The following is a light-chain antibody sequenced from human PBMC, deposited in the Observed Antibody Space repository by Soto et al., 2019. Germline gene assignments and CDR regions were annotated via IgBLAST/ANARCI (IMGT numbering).Light chain of an antibody. CDR3: QQSSDWPST. Sequence: EIVLTQSPATLSLSPGDRATLSCRASQSVGSYLGWYQQRPGQAPRLLIYDASNRATGSPARFSGSGSGTDFTLTISSLEHEDFAVYYCQQSSDWPSTFGGGTKVEIK. J-gene: IGKJ4*01. CDR2: DAS. CDR1: QSVGSY. V-gene: IGKV3-11*01.